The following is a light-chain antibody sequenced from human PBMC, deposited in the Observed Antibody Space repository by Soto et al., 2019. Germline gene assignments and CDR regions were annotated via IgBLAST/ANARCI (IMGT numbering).Light chain of an antibody. CDR1: SSNIGSNT. CDR3: AAWDDSLNGPYV. Sequence: QSALTQQPAASGTPGQRVIISCSGSSSNIGSNTVSWYQQLPGAAPKLLIYSNNQRPSGVPDRFSGSKSGTSASLAISGLQSEDEADYYCAAWDDSLNGPYVFGTGTKVTVL. CDR2: SNN. J-gene: IGLJ1*01. V-gene: IGLV1-44*01.